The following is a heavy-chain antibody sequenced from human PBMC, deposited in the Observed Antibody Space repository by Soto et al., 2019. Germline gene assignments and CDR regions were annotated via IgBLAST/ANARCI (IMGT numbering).Heavy chain of an antibody. CDR3: ARGSYYYDRSGYYHY. CDR1: GGSISSSSYY. J-gene: IGHJ4*02. D-gene: IGHD3-22*01. CDR2: IYYSGST. V-gene: IGHV4-39*07. Sequence: PSETLSLTCTVSGGSISSSSYYWGWIRQPPGKGLEWIGSIYYSGSTYYNPSLKSRVTISVDTSKNQFSLKLSSVTAADTAVYYCARGSYYYDRSGYYHYWGQGTLVTVSS.